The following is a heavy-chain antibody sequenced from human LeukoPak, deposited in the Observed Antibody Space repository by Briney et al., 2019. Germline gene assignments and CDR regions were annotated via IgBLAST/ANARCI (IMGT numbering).Heavy chain of an antibody. CDR2: INHSGST. CDR1: GGSFSGYY. J-gene: IGHJ5*02. CDR3: ARAYCSSTSCYTEGWFDP. Sequence: SETLSLTCAVYGGSFSGYYWSWIRQPPGKGLEWIGEINHSGSTNYNPSLKSRVTISGDTSKNQFSLRLSSVTAADTAVYYCARAYCSSTSCYTEGWFDPWGQGTLVTVSS. V-gene: IGHV4-34*01. D-gene: IGHD2-2*02.